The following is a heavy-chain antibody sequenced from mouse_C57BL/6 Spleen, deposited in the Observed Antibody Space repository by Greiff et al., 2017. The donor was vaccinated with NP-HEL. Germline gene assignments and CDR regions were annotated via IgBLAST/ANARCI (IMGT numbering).Heavy chain of an antibody. CDR2: IDPANGNT. D-gene: IGHD2-4*01. V-gene: IGHV14-3*01. CDR1: GFNIKNTY. Sequence: EVQLQQSVAELVRPGASVKLSCTASGFNIKNTYMHWVKQRPEQGLEWIGRIDPANGNTKYAPKFQGKATITADTSSNTAYLQLSSLTSEDTAIYYCAPIYYDYDGGDYYAMDYWGQRTSVTVSS. CDR3: APIYYDYDGGDYYAMDY. J-gene: IGHJ4*01.